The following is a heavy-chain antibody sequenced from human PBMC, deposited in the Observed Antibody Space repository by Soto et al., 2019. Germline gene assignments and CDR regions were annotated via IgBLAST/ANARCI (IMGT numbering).Heavy chain of an antibody. V-gene: IGHV3-48*02. Sequence: EVQLLESGGGLVQPGGSLRLSCAASGFTFSSYSINWVRQAPGKGLEWLSYITSDSSTISYADSVKGRFTVSRDNAKNPLYLQMNSLRDEDTAVYYCARVGRGVYGMDVWGQGTSVTVSS. CDR3: ARVGRGVYGMDV. J-gene: IGHJ6*02. CDR2: ITSDSSTI. D-gene: IGHD2-8*01. CDR1: GFTFSSYS.